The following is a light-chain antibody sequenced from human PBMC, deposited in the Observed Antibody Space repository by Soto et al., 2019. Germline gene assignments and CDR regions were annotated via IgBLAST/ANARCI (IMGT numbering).Light chain of an antibody. J-gene: IGLJ1*01. CDR2: DND. Sequence: QSALTQPPSVSAAPGQTVTISCSGSSSTIGSNYVSWFQQVPGTAPKLLIYDNDKRPSGIPDRFSGSKSGTSATLGITGLQIGDEAVYCCGTWDSSRKGPSVLGTGTKVTVL. V-gene: IGLV1-51*01. CDR3: GTWDSSRKGPSV. CDR1: SSTIGSNY.